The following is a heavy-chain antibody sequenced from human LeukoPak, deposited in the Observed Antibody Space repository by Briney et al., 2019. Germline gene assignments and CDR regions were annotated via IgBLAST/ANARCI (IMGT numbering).Heavy chain of an antibody. V-gene: IGHV3-30*18. CDR2: ISHDGTNQ. Sequence: PGGSLRLSCAAPGFTFSSYGMYWVRQAPGKGLEWVAVISHDGTNQYYADSVKGRFTISRDNSKNTLYVQMNSLRAEDTAVYYCAKDVDPFGSGSYVEGFDYWGQGTLVTVSS. CDR1: GFTFSSYG. J-gene: IGHJ4*02. CDR3: AKDVDPFGSGSYVEGFDY. D-gene: IGHD3-10*01.